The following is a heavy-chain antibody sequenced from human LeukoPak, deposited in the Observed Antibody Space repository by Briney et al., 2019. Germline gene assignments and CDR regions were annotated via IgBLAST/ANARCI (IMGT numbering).Heavy chain of an antibody. CDR3: ARGGGSSYNYYYFYMDV. CDR1: GYTFTSYG. V-gene: IGHV1-18*01. J-gene: IGHJ6*03. Sequence: ASVKVSFKASGYTFTSYGISWVRQAPGQGLEWMGWISAYNGNTNYAQKLQGRVTMTTDTSTSTAYMELRSLRSDDTAVYYCARGGGSSYNYYYFYMDVWGKGTTVSVSS. CDR2: ISAYNGNT. D-gene: IGHD6-13*01.